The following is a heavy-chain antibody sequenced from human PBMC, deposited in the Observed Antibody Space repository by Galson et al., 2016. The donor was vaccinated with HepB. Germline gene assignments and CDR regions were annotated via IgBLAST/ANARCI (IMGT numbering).Heavy chain of an antibody. D-gene: IGHD1-26*01. V-gene: IGHV1-8*01. CDR2: MNPKSGNT. Sequence: SVKVSCKASGYTFTSSDINWFRQATGQGLEWMGWMNPKSGNTGYAQNFQGRVTMTRNTSISTSYMELSALRFDDTAVYYCARGEGWSYSHEYFQHWGQGTLVTVSS. J-gene: IGHJ1*01. CDR1: GYTFTSSD. CDR3: ARGEGWSYSHEYFQH.